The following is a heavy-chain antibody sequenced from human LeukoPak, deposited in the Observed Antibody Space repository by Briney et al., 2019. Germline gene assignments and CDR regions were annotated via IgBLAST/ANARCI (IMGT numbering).Heavy chain of an antibody. D-gene: IGHD6-19*01. J-gene: IGHJ4*02. CDR1: GFASSNSF. CDR2: ISSRRTII. V-gene: IGHV3-11*01. Sequence: GGCLRLSCTASGFASSNSFMCWGRQAPGQGVEWISYISSRRTIIYSAESVEGRFTISRENGTKTVYLRINKARVDCTDAFYCGKGSLAVAATPLDCCGQGTLVTVSS. CDR3: GKGSLAVAATPLDC.